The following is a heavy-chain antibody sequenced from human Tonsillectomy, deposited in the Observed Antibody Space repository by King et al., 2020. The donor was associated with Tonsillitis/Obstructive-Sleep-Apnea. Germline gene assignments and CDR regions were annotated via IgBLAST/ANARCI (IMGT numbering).Heavy chain of an antibody. CDR2: INPNSGGT. CDR1: GYTFTGHY. V-gene: IGHV1-2*06. CDR3: ARENCSGGSCYFDYYYYMDV. D-gene: IGHD2-15*01. Sequence: HVQLVESGAEVKKPGASVKVSCKASGYTFTGHYIHWVRQAPGQGLEWMGRINPNSGGTNYAQKFQGRVTMTRDTSISTAYMELSRLRSDDTAVYYCARENCSGGSCYFDYYYYMDVWGKGTTVTVSS. J-gene: IGHJ6*03.